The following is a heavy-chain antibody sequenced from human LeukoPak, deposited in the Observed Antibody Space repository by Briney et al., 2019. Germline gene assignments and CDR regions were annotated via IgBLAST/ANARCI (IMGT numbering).Heavy chain of an antibody. V-gene: IGHV4-30-2*01. CDR3: ARDGLYSGSAIDY. CDR2: IYHSGST. D-gene: IGHD1-26*01. Sequence: SQTLSLTCTVSGGSISSGGYYWSWIRQPPGKGLEWIGYIYHSGSTYYNPSLKSRVTISVDRSKNQFSLKLSSVTAADTAVYYCARDGLYSGSAIDYWGQGTLVTVSS. CDR1: GGSISSGGYY. J-gene: IGHJ4*02.